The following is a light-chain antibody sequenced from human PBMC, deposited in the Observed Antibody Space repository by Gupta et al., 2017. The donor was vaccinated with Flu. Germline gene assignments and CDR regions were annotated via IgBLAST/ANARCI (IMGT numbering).Light chain of an antibody. CDR1: QSVNNN. CDR2: FAS. Sequence: EIVMTPSPATLSVSPGEKVTLSCRASQSVNNNLAWYQQKPGQAPRLLIYFASTRAPGVPARFSGSGSGTEFTLTISSLESEDCAVYYCQQYYNWPPWTFGQGTKGEVK. CDR3: QQYYNWPPWT. V-gene: IGKV3-15*01. J-gene: IGKJ1*01.